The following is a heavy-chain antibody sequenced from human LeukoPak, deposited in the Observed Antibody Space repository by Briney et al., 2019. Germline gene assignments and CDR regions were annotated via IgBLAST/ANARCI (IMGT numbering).Heavy chain of an antibody. Sequence: GGSLRLSCAASGFTFSSYWMSWVRQAPGKGLEWVANIKQDGSEKYYVDSVKGRFTISRDNAKNSLYLQMNSLRAEDSAVYYCARDRLHYGEYEKTFDYWGQGTLVTVSS. D-gene: IGHD4-17*01. CDR3: ARDRLHYGEYEKTFDY. J-gene: IGHJ4*02. CDR2: IKQDGSEK. V-gene: IGHV3-7*01. CDR1: GFTFSSYW.